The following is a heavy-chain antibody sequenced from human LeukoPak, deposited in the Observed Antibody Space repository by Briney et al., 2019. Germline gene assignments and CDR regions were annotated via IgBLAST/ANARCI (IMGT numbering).Heavy chain of an antibody. J-gene: IGHJ4*02. CDR2: ILYGRSNK. V-gene: IGHV3-33*08. CDR3: ANGTLTFGGVIVQPFDY. CDR1: GFTFSSYG. D-gene: IGHD3-16*02. Sequence: PGGSLRLSCAASGFTFSSYGMHWVRQAPGKGLEWVAVILYGRSNKYYAASVKGRFTISRDNSKNTLYLQMNSLGAEDTAVYYCANGTLTFGGVIVQPFDYWGQGTLVTVSS.